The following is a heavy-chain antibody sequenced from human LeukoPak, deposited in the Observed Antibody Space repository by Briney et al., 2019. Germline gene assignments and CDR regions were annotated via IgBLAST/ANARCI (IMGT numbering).Heavy chain of an antibody. CDR1: GFTFSNAW. CDR3: ATDLVGAYHRLEY. Sequence: GGSLRLSCAASGFTFSNAWMNWVRQSPGKGLEWVSSISSDSKYIYYADSVQGRFTISRDNAKNSVYLQMNSLTVEDTALYYCATDLVGAYHRLEYWGQGNLVTVSS. J-gene: IGHJ4*02. CDR2: ISSDSKYI. D-gene: IGHD1-26*01. V-gene: IGHV3-21*01.